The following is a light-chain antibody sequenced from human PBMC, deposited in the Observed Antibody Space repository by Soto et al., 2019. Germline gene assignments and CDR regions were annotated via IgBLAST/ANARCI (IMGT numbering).Light chain of an antibody. J-gene: IGLJ2*01. CDR1: SSNIGAGYN. Sequence: QSVLTQPPSVSGAPGQGVPISCTGSSSNIGAGYNVYWYQQLPGTAPKLLIYAYNSRPSGVPDRFSGSRSGTSASLAITGLQAEDEADYYCQSYDSSLGGRVFGGGTKLTVL. CDR2: AYN. CDR3: QSYDSSLGGRV. V-gene: IGLV1-40*01.